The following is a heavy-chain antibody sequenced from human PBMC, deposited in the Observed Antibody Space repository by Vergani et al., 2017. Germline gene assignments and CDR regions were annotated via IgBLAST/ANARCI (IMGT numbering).Heavy chain of an antibody. D-gene: IGHD3-10*01. V-gene: IGHV4-31*01. CDR1: GGSISSGGYY. CDR2: IYYSGST. CDR3: ARVRVRGVAPLRYYFDY. J-gene: IGHJ4*02. Sequence: QVQLQESGPGLVKPSQTLSLTCTVSGGSISSGGYYWSWIRQPPGKGLEWIGYIYYSGSTYYNPSLKSLVTISVDTSKNQFSLKLSSVTAADTAVYYCARVRVRGVAPLRYYFDYWGQGTLVTVSS.